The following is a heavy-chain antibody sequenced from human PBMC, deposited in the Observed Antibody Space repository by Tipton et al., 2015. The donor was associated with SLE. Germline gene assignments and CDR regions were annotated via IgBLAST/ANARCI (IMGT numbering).Heavy chain of an antibody. CDR2: VYQRTSI. CDR3: ARGSDGEYVRYFDV. D-gene: IGHD4-17*01. Sequence: TLSLTCTVSGYTISSSYYWTWIRQTPGRGLEWIGSVYQRTSIYYNPSLKSRLTISMDTSKNQFSLKLSSVTAADTAVYYCARGSDGEYVRYFDVWGPGTLVTVSS. J-gene: IGHJ2*01. V-gene: IGHV4-38-2*02. CDR1: GYTISSSYY.